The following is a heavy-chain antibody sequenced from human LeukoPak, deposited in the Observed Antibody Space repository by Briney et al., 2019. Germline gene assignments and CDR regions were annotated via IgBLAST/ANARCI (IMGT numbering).Heavy chain of an antibody. Sequence: SETLSLTCAVSGGSISSSNWWSWVRQPPGKGLEWIGEIYHSGSTNYNPSLSLKSPVTISLDTSKNQFSLMLNSVTAADTAVYYCAVSAAALFDPWGQGTLVTVSS. D-gene: IGHD6-6*01. CDR3: AVSAAALFDP. CDR2: IYHSGST. V-gene: IGHV4-4*02. J-gene: IGHJ5*02. CDR1: GGSISSSNW.